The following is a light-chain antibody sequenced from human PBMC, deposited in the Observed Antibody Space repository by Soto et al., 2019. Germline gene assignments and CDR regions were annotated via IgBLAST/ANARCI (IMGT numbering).Light chain of an antibody. V-gene: IGLV2-8*01. CDR2: EVS. Sequence: QSALTQPPSASGSPGQSVTISCIGTSSDVGGYNYVSWYQQHPGKAPKLIISEVSKRPSGVPDRFSGSKSGNTASLTVSGLQAEDEADYFCSSYRSTSNYVFGSGTKLTVL. CDR1: SSDVGGYNY. CDR3: SSYRSTSNYV. J-gene: IGLJ1*01.